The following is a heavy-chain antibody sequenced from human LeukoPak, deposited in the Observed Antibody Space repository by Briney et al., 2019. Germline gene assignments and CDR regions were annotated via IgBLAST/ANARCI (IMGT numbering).Heavy chain of an antibody. D-gene: IGHD6-13*01. J-gene: IGHJ4*02. Sequence: GRSLRLSCAASGFTFSSYGMHWVRQAPGKGLEWLAVISYDGSNKYYADSVKGRFTISRDNSKNTLYLQMNSLRTDDTAVYYCAKDQYGRQLVGPHPLIGFDYWGQGTLVTVSS. CDR2: ISYDGSNK. CDR1: GFTFSSYG. V-gene: IGHV3-30*18. CDR3: AKDQYGRQLVGPHPLIGFDY.